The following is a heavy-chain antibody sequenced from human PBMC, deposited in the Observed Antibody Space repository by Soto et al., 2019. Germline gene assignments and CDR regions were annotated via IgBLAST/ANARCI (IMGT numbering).Heavy chain of an antibody. D-gene: IGHD4-17*01. CDR1: GFPFSTYA. Sequence: EVQLLESGGGLVQPGGSLRLSCAASGFPFSTYALSWVRQAPGKGLEWVSAISGSGGNTYYADSVKGRFTISRDSSKNTLYLQMNSLRAEDTDMYYCAKASVGTTKGKYHFDCWGQGTLVTASS. CDR3: AKASVGTTKGKYHFDC. J-gene: IGHJ4*02. V-gene: IGHV3-23*01. CDR2: ISGSGGNT.